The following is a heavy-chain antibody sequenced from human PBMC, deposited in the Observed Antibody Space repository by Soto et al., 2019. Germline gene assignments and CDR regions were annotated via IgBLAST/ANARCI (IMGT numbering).Heavy chain of an antibody. Sequence: SETLSLTCNVSGVIVSRGTYYWSWIRQPPGKGLEWIGYIYYSGSTNYNPSLKSRVTISVDTSKNQFSLKLSSVTAADTAVYYCATGSGGSSNWFDPWGQGTLVTVSS. CDR3: ATGSGGSSNWFDP. D-gene: IGHD2-15*01. J-gene: IGHJ5*02. V-gene: IGHV4-61*01. CDR1: GVIVSRGTYY. CDR2: IYYSGST.